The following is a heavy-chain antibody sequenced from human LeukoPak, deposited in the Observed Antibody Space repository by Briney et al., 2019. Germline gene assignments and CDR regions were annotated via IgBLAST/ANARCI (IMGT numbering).Heavy chain of an antibody. V-gene: IGHV3-23*01. D-gene: IGHD4-17*01. CDR3: AKDHNNRRSDVLRYFDY. CDR1: GFTFSSYG. Sequence: GGSLRLSCAASGFTFSSYGMSWVRQAPGKGLEWVSTTSGSGGSTYYADSVKGRFAISRDNFKTTLYLQMNSLRAEDSAVYYCAKDHNNRRSDVLRYFDYWGQGTLVTVST. CDR2: TSGSGGST. J-gene: IGHJ4*02.